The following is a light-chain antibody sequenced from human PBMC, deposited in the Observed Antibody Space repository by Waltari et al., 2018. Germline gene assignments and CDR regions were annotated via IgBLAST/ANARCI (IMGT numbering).Light chain of an antibody. J-gene: IGLJ2*01. CDR1: VLAKKY. V-gene: IGLV3-27*01. CDR2: KDS. CDR3: YSAADNSLV. Sequence: SYELTQPSSVSVSPGQTARITCSGDVLAKKYARWFQQKPGQAPWVVSYKDSERPAGIPERVSGSSSGTTVTLTVSGAQVDDEADYYCYSAADNSLVFGGGTKLTVL.